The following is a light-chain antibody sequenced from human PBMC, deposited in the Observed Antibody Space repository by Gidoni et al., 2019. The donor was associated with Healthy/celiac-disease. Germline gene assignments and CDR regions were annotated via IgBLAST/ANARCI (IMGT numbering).Light chain of an antibody. Sequence: QSVLTQPPSASGAPGPRVTIPCSGSSSNIGSNYVYWYQQLPGTAPKLLIYTNNQRPSGVPDRFSGSKSGTSASLAISGLRSEDEADYYCAAWDDSLSGPVFGGGTKLTVL. V-gene: IGLV1-47*01. CDR1: SSNIGSNY. CDR2: TNN. J-gene: IGLJ2*01. CDR3: AAWDDSLSGPV.